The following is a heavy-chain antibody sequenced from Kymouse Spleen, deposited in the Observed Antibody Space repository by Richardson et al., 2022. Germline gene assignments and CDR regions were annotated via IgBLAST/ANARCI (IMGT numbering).Heavy chain of an antibody. Sequence: EVQLVESGGGLVQPGGSLRLSCAASGFTFSSYAMSWVRQAPGKGLEWVSAISGSGGSTYYADSVKGRFTISRDNSKNTLYLQMNSLRAEDTAVYYCAKEGYYGSGSYRLYFDYWGQGTLVTVSS. J-gene: IGHJ4*02. CDR1: GFTFSSYA. CDR2: ISGSGGST. V-gene: IGHV3-23*04. CDR3: AKEGYYGSGSYRLYFDY. D-gene: IGHD3-10*01.